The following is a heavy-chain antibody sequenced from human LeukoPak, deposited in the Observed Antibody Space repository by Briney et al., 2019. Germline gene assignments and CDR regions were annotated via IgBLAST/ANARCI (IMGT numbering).Heavy chain of an antibody. Sequence: SETLSLTCTVSGGSISSYYWSWIRQPPGKGLEWIGEINHSGSTNYNPSLKSRVTISVDKSKNQFSLKLSSVTAADTAVYYCARGKIDSSGYYYFDYWGQGTLVTVSS. CDR3: ARGKIDSSGYYYFDY. CDR2: INHSGST. J-gene: IGHJ4*02. D-gene: IGHD3-22*01. CDR1: GGSISSYY. V-gene: IGHV4-34*01.